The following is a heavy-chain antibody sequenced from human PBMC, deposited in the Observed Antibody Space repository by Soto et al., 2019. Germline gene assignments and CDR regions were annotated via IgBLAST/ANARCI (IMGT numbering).Heavy chain of an antibody. J-gene: IGHJ4*02. Sequence: SETLSLTCAVYGGSFSDYYWSWIRQPPGKGLEWIGEVNHRGSTNYNPSLKSRVTVSADTSKNHLSLKLSSVTAADTAVYYCAREVMVATFDYWGQGALVTVSS. CDR2: VNHRGST. CDR1: GGSFSDYY. CDR3: AREVMVATFDY. V-gene: IGHV4-34*01. D-gene: IGHD5-12*01.